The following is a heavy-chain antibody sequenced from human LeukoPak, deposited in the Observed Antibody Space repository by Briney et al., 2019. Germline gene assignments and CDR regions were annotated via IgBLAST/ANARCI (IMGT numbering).Heavy chain of an antibody. CDR3: VKCPDSRYPFLFDR. Sequence: GGSLRLSCAASGFTLSSYAMSWVRHAPGKGLEWVSAISGSRGSTYDADSVKGLFTISRDNSKNTLYLQMNSLRAEGTAVYYCVKCPDSRYPFLFDRWGQGTLVTVSS. CDR1: GFTLSSYA. J-gene: IGHJ5*02. CDR2: ISGSRGST. V-gene: IGHV3-23*01. D-gene: IGHD1-14*01.